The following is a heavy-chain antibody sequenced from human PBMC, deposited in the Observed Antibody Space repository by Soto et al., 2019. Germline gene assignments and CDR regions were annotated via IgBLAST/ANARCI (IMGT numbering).Heavy chain of an antibody. V-gene: IGHV3-11*06. D-gene: IGHD6-13*01. J-gene: IGHJ4*02. CDR3: VRDLRYSSSWRFDY. CDR2: ISSSSGYT. Sequence: GGSLRLSCAASGFTFSDYYMSWIRQAPGKGLEWVSYISSSSGYTHYADSVKGRFTISRDNAKNSLYLQMSSLRAEDTAVYYCVRDLRYSSSWRFDYWGQGTLVTVSS. CDR1: GFTFSDYY.